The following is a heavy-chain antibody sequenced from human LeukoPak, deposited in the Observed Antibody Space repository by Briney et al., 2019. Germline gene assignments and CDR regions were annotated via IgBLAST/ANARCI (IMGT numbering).Heavy chain of an antibody. V-gene: IGHV3-23*01. CDR2: ISGSGGST. J-gene: IGHJ6*03. Sequence: PGGSLRLSCAASGFTFSSYAMSWVRQAPGKGLEWVSAISGSGGSTYYADSVKGRFTISRDNSKNTLYLQMNSLRAEDTAVYYCAKDRWCSSTSCFYYYMDVWGKGTTVTVSS. CDR3: AKDRWCSSTSCFYYYMDV. D-gene: IGHD2-2*01. CDR1: GFTFSSYA.